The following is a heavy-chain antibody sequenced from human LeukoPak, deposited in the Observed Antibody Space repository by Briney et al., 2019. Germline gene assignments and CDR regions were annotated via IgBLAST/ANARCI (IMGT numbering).Heavy chain of an antibody. V-gene: IGHV3-7*05. CDR1: GFTFSNYW. CDR2: IKQDGSEE. D-gene: IGHD6-13*01. Sequence: PGGSLRLSCTASGFTFSNYWMSWVRQTPEKGLEWLANIKQDGSEEVYVDSVKGRFTVSRDNAQSSLYLEMTRLRAEDTAVYYCARDPYSGSWSYGMDVWGQGTTVTVSS. J-gene: IGHJ6*02. CDR3: ARDPYSGSWSYGMDV.